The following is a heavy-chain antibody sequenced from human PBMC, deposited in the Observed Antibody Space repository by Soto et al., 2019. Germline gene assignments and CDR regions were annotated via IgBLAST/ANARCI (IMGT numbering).Heavy chain of an antibody. Sequence: QVQLVQSGAEEKKPGASVKVSCKASGYTFTSYAMHWVRQAPGQRLEWMGWINAGNGNTKYSQKFQGRVTITRDTSASTAHMELSSLRSEDTAGDYCARDPSYYGMDVWGQGTTVTVSS. CDR1: GYTFTSYA. CDR3: ARDPSYYGMDV. CDR2: INAGNGNT. J-gene: IGHJ6*02. V-gene: IGHV1-3*05.